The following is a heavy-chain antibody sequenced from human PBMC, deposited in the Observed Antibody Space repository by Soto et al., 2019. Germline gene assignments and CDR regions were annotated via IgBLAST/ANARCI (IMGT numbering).Heavy chain of an antibody. CDR3: ARVDTIFGVVPNYGMDV. J-gene: IGHJ6*02. CDR2: IIPIFGTA. V-gene: IGHV1-69*13. D-gene: IGHD3-3*01. Sequence: ASVKVSCKASGGTFSSYAISWVRQAPGQGLEWMGGIIPIFGTANYAQKFQGRVTITADESTSTAYMELSSLRSEDTAVYYCARVDTIFGVVPNYGMDVWGQGTTVTVSS. CDR1: GGTFSSYA.